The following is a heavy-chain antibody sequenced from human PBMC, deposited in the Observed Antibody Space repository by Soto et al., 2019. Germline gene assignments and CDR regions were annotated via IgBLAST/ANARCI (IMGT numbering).Heavy chain of an antibody. D-gene: IGHD3-22*01. V-gene: IGHV4-31*03. CDR2: ISYSGYT. CDR3: ARGDISMIVVAGGYSFDN. J-gene: IGHJ4*02. CDR1: GGSISSGNSY. Sequence: QVQLQESGPGLVKPSQTLSLTCTVSGGSISSGNSYWNWIRQHPGKGLEWLGYISYSGYTYYTPSVKRRVTISVDTSKNQFAVKLSSVTAADMAVYYCARGDISMIVVAGGYSFDNRGQGTLVTVSS.